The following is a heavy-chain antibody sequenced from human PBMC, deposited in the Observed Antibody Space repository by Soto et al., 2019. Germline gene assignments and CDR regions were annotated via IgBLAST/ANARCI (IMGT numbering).Heavy chain of an antibody. CDR3: ARNMDYYYGPGSGNGHGF. D-gene: IGHD3-10*01. Sequence: QVQLVQSGAELKEPGDSVRVSCEASGYTFTAYYIHWVRQAPGQGLEWMGWINPRFGDTSYAQDFQGRVSMTRDTSLSTVYMELSRLTSDDTAIYSCARNMDYYYGPGSGNGHGFWGQGTTVTVFS. CDR2: INPRFGDT. V-gene: IGHV1-2*02. CDR1: GYTFTAYY. J-gene: IGHJ6*02.